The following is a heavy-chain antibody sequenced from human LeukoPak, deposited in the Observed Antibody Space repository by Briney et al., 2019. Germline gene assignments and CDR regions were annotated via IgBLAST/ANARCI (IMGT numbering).Heavy chain of an antibody. J-gene: IGHJ4*02. CDR1: GYTLTELS. V-gene: IGHV1-18*01. CDR3: ARVDLLTGYYFFDY. Sequence: ASVKVSCKVSGYTLTELSMHWVRQAPGKGLEWVGWIRGDNGNTNYAQKFQGRVTMTTETSTSTAYMELGSLGSDETAVYYCARVDLLTGYYFFDYWGQGTLVTVSS. D-gene: IGHD3-9*01. CDR2: IRGDNGNT.